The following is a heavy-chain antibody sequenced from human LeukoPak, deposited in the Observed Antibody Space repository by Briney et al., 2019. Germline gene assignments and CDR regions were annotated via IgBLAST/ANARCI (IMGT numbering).Heavy chain of an antibody. CDR1: GFTFSNYA. CDR2: ITGSGGNT. CDR3: ARDRESYFDY. D-gene: IGHD3-10*01. Sequence: GGSLRLSCAASGFTFSNYAMSWVRQAPGKGLEWVSAITGSGGNTYYADSVKGRFTISRDNSKNTLYLQMNSLRAEDTAVYYCARDRESYFDYWGQGTLVTVSS. J-gene: IGHJ4*02. V-gene: IGHV3-23*01.